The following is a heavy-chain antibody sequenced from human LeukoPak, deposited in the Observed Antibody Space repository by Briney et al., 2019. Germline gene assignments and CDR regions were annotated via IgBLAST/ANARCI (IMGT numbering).Heavy chain of an antibody. Sequence: ASVKVSRKASGFTFTSYDINWVRQATGQGLEWMGWMNPNSGNTGYAQKFQGRVTMTRKTSISTAYMELSSLRSEDTAVYYCSRKSGYDIIDYWGQGTLVTVSS. V-gene: IGHV1-8*01. J-gene: IGHJ4*02. CDR2: MNPNSGNT. D-gene: IGHD5-12*01. CDR1: GFTFTSYD. CDR3: SRKSGYDIIDY.